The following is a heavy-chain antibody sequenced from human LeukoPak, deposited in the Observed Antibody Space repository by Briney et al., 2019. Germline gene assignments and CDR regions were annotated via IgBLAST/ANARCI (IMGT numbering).Heavy chain of an antibody. Sequence: PGGSLRLSCAASGFTFTNFEMNWVRQAPGKGLEWVSDIYSGGSTYYADSVKGRFTISRDNSKNTLYSQMNSLRAEDTAVYYCARHYYDSSGYYNFDYWGQGTLVTVSS. D-gene: IGHD3-22*01. CDR3: ARHYYDSSGYYNFDY. V-gene: IGHV3-66*04. CDR1: GFTFTNFE. J-gene: IGHJ4*02. CDR2: IYSGGST.